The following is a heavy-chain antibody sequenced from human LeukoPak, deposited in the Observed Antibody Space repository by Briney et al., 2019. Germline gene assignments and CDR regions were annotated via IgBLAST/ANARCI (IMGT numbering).Heavy chain of an antibody. J-gene: IGHJ4*02. Sequence: GGSLRLSCAASGFTFSSYDMHWVRQATGKGLEWVSAIGTAGDTYYPGSVKGRFTISRENAKNSLYLQMNSLRAGDTAVYYCAKGLVAAEGDYYFDYWGQGTLVTVSS. CDR3: AKGLVAAEGDYYFDY. D-gene: IGHD2-15*01. CDR1: GFTFSSYD. CDR2: IGTAGDT. V-gene: IGHV3-13*01.